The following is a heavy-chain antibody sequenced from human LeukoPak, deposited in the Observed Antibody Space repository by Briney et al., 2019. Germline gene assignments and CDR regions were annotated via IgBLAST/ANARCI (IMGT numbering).Heavy chain of an antibody. Sequence: SETLSLTCTVSGGSIRSYYWSWIRQPPGKGLEWIGYIYYSGSTNYNPSLKSRVTISVDTSKNQFSLKLSSVTAADTAVYYCARHSIAAAGTRYFQHWGQGTLVTVSS. D-gene: IGHD6-13*01. V-gene: IGHV4-59*01. CDR3: ARHSIAAAGTRYFQH. J-gene: IGHJ1*01. CDR2: IYYSGST. CDR1: GGSIRSYY.